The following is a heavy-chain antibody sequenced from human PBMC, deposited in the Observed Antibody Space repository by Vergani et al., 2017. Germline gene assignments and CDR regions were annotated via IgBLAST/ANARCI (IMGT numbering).Heavy chain of an antibody. CDR1: GFTFDDYA. CDR3: AQSDCSSTSCYPDY. Sequence: VQLVESGGGVVQPGRSLRLSCAASGFTFDDYAMHWVRQAPGKGLEWVSGISWNSGSIGYADSVKGRFTISRDNAKNSLYLQMNSLRAEDTALYYCAQSDCSSTSCYPDYWGQGTLVTVSS. V-gene: IGHV3-9*01. D-gene: IGHD2-2*01. J-gene: IGHJ4*02. CDR2: ISWNSGSI.